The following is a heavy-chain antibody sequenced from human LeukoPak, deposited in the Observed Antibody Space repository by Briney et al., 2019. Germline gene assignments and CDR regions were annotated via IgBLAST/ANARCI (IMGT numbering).Heavy chain of an antibody. CDR1: GVSITSDTYY. D-gene: IGHD3-10*01. CDR3: ARGRGRITMVRGVRGGMDV. Sequence: SQTLSLTCAVSGVSITSDTYYWSWIRQPPGKGLEWIGEINHSGSTNYNPSLKSRVTISVDTSKNQFSLKLSSVTAADTAVYYCARGRGRITMVRGVRGGMDVWGKGTTVTVSS. J-gene: IGHJ6*04. V-gene: IGHV4-34*01. CDR2: INHSGST.